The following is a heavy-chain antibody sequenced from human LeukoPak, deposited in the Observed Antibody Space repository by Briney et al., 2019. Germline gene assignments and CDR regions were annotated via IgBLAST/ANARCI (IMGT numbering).Heavy chain of an antibody. CDR1: GFTFSIYS. V-gene: IGHV3-21*01. J-gene: IGHJ4*02. CDR2: ISSSSNYI. Sequence: GGSLRLSCAPSGFTFSIYSMNWVRHAPGKGLEWVSSISSSSNYIYYADSVKGRFTISRDNAKNSLYLQMNSLRAEDTAVYYCARGVRYCTSTTCTPDYWGQGTLVTVSS. D-gene: IGHD2-2*01. CDR3: ARGVRYCTSTTCTPDY.